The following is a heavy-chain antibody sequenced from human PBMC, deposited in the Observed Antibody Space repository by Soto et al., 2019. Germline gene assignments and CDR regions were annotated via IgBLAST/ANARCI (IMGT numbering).Heavy chain of an antibody. CDR2: IDTSGTKI. CDR3: ASHYDMWSGYLSPVDY. J-gene: IGHJ4*02. Sequence: GGSLRLSCAASGYTFGDYYMSWIRQAPGKGLEWISYIDTSGTKIYYADSVKGRFTITRDNAKNSLYLEMNSLRDEDTAVYYCASHYDMWSGYLSPVDYWGQGTLVTVSS. V-gene: IGHV3-11*01. CDR1: GYTFGDYY. D-gene: IGHD3-3*01.